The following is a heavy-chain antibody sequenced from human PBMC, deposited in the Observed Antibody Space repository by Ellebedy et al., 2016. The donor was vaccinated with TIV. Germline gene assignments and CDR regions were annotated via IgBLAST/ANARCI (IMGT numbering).Heavy chain of an antibody. Sequence: ASVKVSCXASGYTFTSYYMHWVRQAPGQGLEWMGIINPSGGSTSYAQKFQGRVTMTRDMSTSTVYMELSSLRSEDTAVYYCANSINWNHESSFDYWGQGTLVTVSS. D-gene: IGHD1-14*01. CDR1: GYTFTSYY. V-gene: IGHV1-46*01. J-gene: IGHJ4*02. CDR3: ANSINWNHESSFDY. CDR2: INPSGGST.